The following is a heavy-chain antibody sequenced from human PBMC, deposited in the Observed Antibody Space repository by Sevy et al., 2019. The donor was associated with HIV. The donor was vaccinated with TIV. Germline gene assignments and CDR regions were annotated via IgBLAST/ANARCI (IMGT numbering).Heavy chain of an antibody. J-gene: IGHJ4*02. D-gene: IGHD3-3*01. CDR2: TSFSGSKT. CDR1: GFNFNNYA. V-gene: IGHV3-23*01. Sequence: GGSLRLSCAAAGFNFNNYAMTCVRQAPGRGLEWVSGTSFSGSKTYYEESVKGRFSISRDTSKNKLYLQMNNVKVEDTAVYFCAKTPFMDFWKDDYSVYFDFWGQGTLVTVSS. CDR3: AKTPFMDFWKDDYSVYFDF.